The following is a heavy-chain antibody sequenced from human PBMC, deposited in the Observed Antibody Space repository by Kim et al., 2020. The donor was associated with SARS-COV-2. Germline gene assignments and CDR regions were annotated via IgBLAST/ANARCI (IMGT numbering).Heavy chain of an antibody. J-gene: IGHJ4*02. Sequence: SETLSLTCTVSGGSISSGGYYWSWIRQHPGKGLEWIGYIYYSGSTYYNPSLKSRVTISVDTSKNQFSLKLSSVTAADTAVYYCARVGYYGGNSPFDYWGQGTLVTVSS. V-gene: IGHV4-31*03. CDR3: ARVGYYGGNSPFDY. D-gene: IGHD4-17*01. CDR1: GGSISSGGYY. CDR2: IYYSGST.